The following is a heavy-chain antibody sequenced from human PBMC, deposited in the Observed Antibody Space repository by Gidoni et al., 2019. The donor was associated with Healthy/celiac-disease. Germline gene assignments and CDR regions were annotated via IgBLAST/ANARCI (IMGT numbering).Heavy chain of an antibody. CDR2: IYTSGST. D-gene: IGHD6-6*01. CDR1: GGSISSGSYY. J-gene: IGHJ6*02. Sequence: QVQLQESGPGLVKPSQTLYLPCTISGGSISSGSYYWSWIRPPAGKGLEWIGRIYTSGSTNYNPSLKSRVTISVDTSKNQFSLKLSSVTAADTAVYYCARVAIAAKVRNYYGMDVWGQGTTVTVSS. V-gene: IGHV4-61*02. CDR3: ARVAIAAKVRNYYGMDV.